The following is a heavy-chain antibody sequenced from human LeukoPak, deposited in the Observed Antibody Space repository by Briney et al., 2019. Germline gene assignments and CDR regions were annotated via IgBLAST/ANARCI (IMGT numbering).Heavy chain of an antibody. J-gene: IGHJ3*02. Sequence: PGGSLRLSCAASGFTVSSNYMSWVRQAPGKGLEWVSVIYSGSSTYYADSVKGRFTISRDNSKNTLYLQMNSLRAEDTAVYYCAREVDTNHDAFDIWGQGTMVTVSS. V-gene: IGHV3-66*02. CDR2: IYSGSST. CDR1: GFTVSSNY. D-gene: IGHD5-18*01. CDR3: AREVDTNHDAFDI.